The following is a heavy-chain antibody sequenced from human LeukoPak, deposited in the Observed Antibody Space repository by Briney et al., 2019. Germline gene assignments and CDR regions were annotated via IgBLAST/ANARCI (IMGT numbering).Heavy chain of an antibody. D-gene: IGHD2-2*02. CDR3: ASEYCTSTSCSTLGPDDAFDF. CDR2: IRYDGSNK. Sequence: GGSLRLSCAASGFTFSSYGMHWVRQAPGKGLEWVAFIRYDGSNKYYADSVKGRFTISRDNSKNTLYLQMNSLRAEDTAVYYCASEYCTSTSCSTLGPDDAFDFWGQGTMVTVSS. CDR1: GFTFSSYG. J-gene: IGHJ3*01. V-gene: IGHV3-30*02.